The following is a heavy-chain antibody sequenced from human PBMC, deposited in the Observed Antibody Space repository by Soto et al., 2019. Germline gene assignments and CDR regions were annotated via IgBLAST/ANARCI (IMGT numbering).Heavy chain of an antibody. V-gene: IGHV4-34*01. CDR2: IDHSGST. CDR3: ARGGGPHYYMDV. J-gene: IGHJ6*03. D-gene: IGHD2-15*01. CDR1: GGSFSGYY. Sequence: SETLSLTCAVYGGSFSGYYWSWIRQPPGKGLEWIGEIDHSGSTNYNPSLKSRVTISVDTSKNQFSLKLSSVTAADTAVYYCARGGGPHYYMDVWGKGTTVTVXS.